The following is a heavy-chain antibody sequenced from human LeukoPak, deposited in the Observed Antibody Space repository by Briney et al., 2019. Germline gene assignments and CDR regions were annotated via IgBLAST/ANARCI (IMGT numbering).Heavy chain of an antibody. V-gene: IGHV4-39*01. CDR1: GRSISSSSYY. CDR2: IYYSGST. J-gene: IGHJ3*02. D-gene: IGHD3-3*01. Sequence: PSETLSLTCTVSGRSISSSSYYWGWTRQPPGKGLEWIGSIYYSGSTYYNPSLKGRVTISVDTSKNQFSLKLSSVTAADTAVYYCARAEYYDFWSGYPPRGAFDIWGQGTMVTVSS. CDR3: ARAEYYDFWSGYPPRGAFDI.